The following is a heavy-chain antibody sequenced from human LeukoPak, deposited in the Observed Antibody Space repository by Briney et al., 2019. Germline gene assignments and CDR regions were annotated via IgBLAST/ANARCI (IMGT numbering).Heavy chain of an antibody. D-gene: IGHD3-16*01. CDR3: ASGANKGWGIRFDP. Sequence: SETLSLTCTVSGGSISSGDYYWSWIRQPPGKGLEWIGYIYYSGSTYYNPSLKSRVTISVDTSKNQFSLKLSSVTAADTAVYYCASGANKGWGIRFDPWGQGTLVTVSS. CDR2: IYYSGST. V-gene: IGHV4-30-4*08. J-gene: IGHJ5*02. CDR1: GGSISSGDYY.